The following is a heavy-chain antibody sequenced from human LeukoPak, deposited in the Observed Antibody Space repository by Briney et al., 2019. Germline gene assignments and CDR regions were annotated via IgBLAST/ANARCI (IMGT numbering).Heavy chain of an antibody. V-gene: IGHV3-7*03. CDR1: EFTFGKYW. J-gene: IGHJ4*02. CDR3: ARDQYDTWSRRGNFDS. CDR2: IKLDGSEK. D-gene: IGHD3-3*01. Sequence: GGSLRLSCVASEFTFGKYWMSWVRQAPGKGLEWVANIKLDGSEKNYVDSVKGRFTISRDNTKNSLYLQMNSLRAEGTAVFYCARDQYDTWSRRGNFDSWGQGTLVIVSS.